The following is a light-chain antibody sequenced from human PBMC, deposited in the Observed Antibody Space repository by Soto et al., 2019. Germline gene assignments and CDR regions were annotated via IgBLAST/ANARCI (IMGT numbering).Light chain of an antibody. J-gene: IGKJ1*01. CDR2: RSS. CDR1: QSISMW. CDR3: QEYNSDART. V-gene: IGKV1-5*03. Sequence: DIQMTQSPSTLSASVGDRVTITCRASQSISMWLAWYQQKPGRAPKLLIYRSSNLETGVPSRFSGAGSGTEFTLTISSLQPDDLGTYCCQEYNSDARTFGQGTKVEIK.